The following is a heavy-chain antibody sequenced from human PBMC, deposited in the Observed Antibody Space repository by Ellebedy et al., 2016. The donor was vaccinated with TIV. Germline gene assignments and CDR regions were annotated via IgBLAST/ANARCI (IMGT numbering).Heavy chain of an antibody. D-gene: IGHD2-21*01. CDR3: AKRLPGYGMDV. Sequence: GGSLRLXXAASGFTLSTYVMHWVRQAPGKGLEWVALISYDGSNKYYTDSVKGRFTISRDNSKNTLYLQMNSLRAEDTAVYYCAKRLPGYGMDVWGQGTTVTVSS. J-gene: IGHJ6*02. CDR2: ISYDGSNK. CDR1: GFTLSTYV. V-gene: IGHV3-30*18.